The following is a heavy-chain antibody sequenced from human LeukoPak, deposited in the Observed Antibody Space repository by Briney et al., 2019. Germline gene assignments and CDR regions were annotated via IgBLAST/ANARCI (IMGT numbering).Heavy chain of an antibody. J-gene: IGHJ5*02. CDR1: GYTFTSYG. V-gene: IGHV1-18*01. CDR2: SSAYNGNT. Sequence: ASVTVSFTASGYTFTSYGISWVRQAPGQGLEWMGWSSAYNGNTKYAQKLQGRVTMTTDTSTSTAYMELRSLRSDDTAVYYCARDADRYGGNSGGWFDPWGQEPWSPSPQ. D-gene: IGHD4-23*01. CDR3: ARDADRYGGNSGGWFDP.